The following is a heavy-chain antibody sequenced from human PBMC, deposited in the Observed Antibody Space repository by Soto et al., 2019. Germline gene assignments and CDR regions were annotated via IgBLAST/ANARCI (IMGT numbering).Heavy chain of an antibody. CDR2: IRNKANSYTT. Sequence: EVQLVESGGGLVQPGGSLRLSCVVSGFTFSDHYMDWVRQAPGKGLEWVGRIRNKANSYTTVYAASVKGRFTISRDDSKNSMYLQMNSLKIEDTAVYYCVRGPNSRYLVTTWDYLGQGTLVTVSS. D-gene: IGHD4-17*01. CDR3: VRGPNSRYLVTTWDY. CDR1: GFTFSDHY. J-gene: IGHJ4*02. V-gene: IGHV3-72*01.